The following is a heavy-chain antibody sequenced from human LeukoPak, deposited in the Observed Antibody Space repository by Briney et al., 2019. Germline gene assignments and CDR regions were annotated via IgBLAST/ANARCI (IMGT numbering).Heavy chain of an antibody. V-gene: IGHV4-61*02. CDR3: ARGEMATIEDAFDI. J-gene: IGHJ3*02. D-gene: IGHD5-24*01. Sequence: SETLSLTCTVSGGSISSGSYYWNWIRQPAGKGLEWIGRIYTSESTNYNPSLKSRVTISVDTSKNQFSLKLSSVTAADTAVYYCARGEMATIEDAFDIWGQGTLVTVSS. CDR1: GGSISSGSYY. CDR2: IYTSEST.